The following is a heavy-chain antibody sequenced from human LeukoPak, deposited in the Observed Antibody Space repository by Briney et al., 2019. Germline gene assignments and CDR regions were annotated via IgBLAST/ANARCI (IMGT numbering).Heavy chain of an antibody. Sequence: ASVEVSCKASGYTFTSYDINWVRQATGQGLEWMGWMNPNSGNTGYAQKFQGRATMTRNTSISTAYMELSSLRSEDTAVYYCARDSKYYDFWSGYFDYYYYGMDVWGQGTTVTVSS. CDR1: GYTFTSYD. V-gene: IGHV1-8*01. J-gene: IGHJ6*02. D-gene: IGHD3-3*01. CDR3: ARDSKYYDFWSGYFDYYYYGMDV. CDR2: MNPNSGNT.